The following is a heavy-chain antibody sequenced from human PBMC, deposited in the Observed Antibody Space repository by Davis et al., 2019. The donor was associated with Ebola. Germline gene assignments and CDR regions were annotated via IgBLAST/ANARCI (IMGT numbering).Heavy chain of an antibody. CDR3: ARRWSSGYYYVYAFDI. V-gene: IGHV1-8*01. D-gene: IGHD3-22*01. J-gene: IGHJ3*02. CDR1: GYTFTSYD. CDR2: MNPNSGNT. Sequence: ASVKVSCKASGYTFTSYDINWVRQATGQGLEWMGWMNPNSGNTGYAQKFQGRVTMTRNTSISTAYMELSSLRSEDTAVYYCARRWSSGYYYVYAFDIWGQGTMVTVSS.